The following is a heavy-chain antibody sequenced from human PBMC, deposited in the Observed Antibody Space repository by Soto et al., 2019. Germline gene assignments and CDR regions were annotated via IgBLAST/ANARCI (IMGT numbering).Heavy chain of an antibody. D-gene: IGHD3-22*01. Sequence: GGSLRLSCAASGFTFSSYAMHWVRQAPGKGLEWVAVISYDGSNKYYADSVKGRFTISRDNSKNTLYLQMNSLRAEDTAVYYCAREVAPITTDYWGQGTLVTVSS. CDR2: ISYDGSNK. J-gene: IGHJ4*02. V-gene: IGHV3-30-3*01. CDR3: AREVAPITTDY. CDR1: GFTFSSYA.